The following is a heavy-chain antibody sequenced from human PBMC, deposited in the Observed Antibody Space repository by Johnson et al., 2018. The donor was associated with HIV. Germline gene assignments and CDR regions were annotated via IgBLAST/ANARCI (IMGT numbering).Heavy chain of an antibody. D-gene: IGHD3-16*01. V-gene: IGHV3-20*04. CDR1: GFTFEDYG. CDR2: INWNGGST. CDR3: ARGKCASVCLDTYDI. Sequence: EQLVESGGGVVQPGRSLRLSCAASGFTFEDYGMNWVHQAPGKGLEWVSGINWNGGSTGYADSMRGRVTISRDNAKNSLYLEINGLRADDTALYFCARGKCASVCLDTYDIWGQGTMVIVSS. J-gene: IGHJ3*02.